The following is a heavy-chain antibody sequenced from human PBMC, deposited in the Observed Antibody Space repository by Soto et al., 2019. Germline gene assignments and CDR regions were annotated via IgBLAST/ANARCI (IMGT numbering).Heavy chain of an antibody. CDR1: GGTFSSYT. CDR2: IIPILGIA. D-gene: IGHD5-12*01. J-gene: IGHJ6*02. Sequence: QVQLVQSGAEVKKPGSSVKVSCKASGGTFSSYTISWVRQAPGQGLEWMGRIIPILGIANYAQKFQGRVTITADKSTSTXCMELSSLRSEDTAVYYCAKIRGDGYNPYYYYGMDVWGQGTTVTVSS. V-gene: IGHV1-69*02. CDR3: AKIRGDGYNPYYYYGMDV.